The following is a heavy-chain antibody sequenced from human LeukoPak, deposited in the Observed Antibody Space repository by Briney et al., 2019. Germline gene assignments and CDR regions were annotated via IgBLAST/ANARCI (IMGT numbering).Heavy chain of an antibody. CDR2: ISSSSSYI. CDR3: ARSPGLALNWYFDL. V-gene: IGHV3-21*01. J-gene: IGHJ2*01. CDR1: GFTFSSYS. D-gene: IGHD2-15*01. Sequence: GGSLRLSCAASGFTFSSYSMNWIRQAPGKGLEWVSSISSSSSYIYYADSVKGRFTISRDNAKNSLYLRMNSLRAEDTAVYYCARSPGLALNWYFDLWGRGTLVTVSS.